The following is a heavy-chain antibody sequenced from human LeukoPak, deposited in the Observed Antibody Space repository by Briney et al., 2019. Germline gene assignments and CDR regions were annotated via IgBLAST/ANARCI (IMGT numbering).Heavy chain of an antibody. V-gene: IGHV4-34*01. D-gene: IGHD4-17*01. Sequence: SETLSLTCAVYGGSLSDHYWSWFRQPPGKGLEWIGEINPRGSTIYNPSLKSRVTISVDTSKNQFSLKLSSVTAADTAVYYCARVWVLYGDPYFDYWGQGTLVTVSS. CDR2: INPRGST. J-gene: IGHJ4*02. CDR1: GGSLSDHY. CDR3: ARVWVLYGDPYFDY.